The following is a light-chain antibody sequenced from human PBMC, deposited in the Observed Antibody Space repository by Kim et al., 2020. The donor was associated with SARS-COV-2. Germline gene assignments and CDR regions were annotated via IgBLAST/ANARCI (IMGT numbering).Light chain of an antibody. Sequence: QSALTQPASVSGSPGQSITISCTGTSSDVGGYNYVSWYQQHPGKAPKVMIYDVSKRPSGVSNRFSGSKSGNTASLTISGLQAEDEADYYCSSYTSCSTYVFGTGTKVAVL. V-gene: IGLV2-14*01. CDR2: DVS. CDR3: SSYTSCSTYV. CDR1: SSDVGGYNY. J-gene: IGLJ1*01.